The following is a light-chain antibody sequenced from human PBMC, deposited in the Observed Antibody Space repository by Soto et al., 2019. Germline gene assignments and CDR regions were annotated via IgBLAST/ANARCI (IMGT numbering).Light chain of an antibody. CDR2: SAS. CDR3: PQSFSTLWT. V-gene: IGKV1-39*01. CDR1: QSISIY. J-gene: IGKJ1*01. Sequence: DIQMTQSPSSLSASVGDTVNITCRTSQSISIYLNWYQQKPGKAPKLLIYSASILQVGVPARFSGSGSGTNFTLTLISLQPEDFATYYCPQSFSTLWTFGQGPKVEIK.